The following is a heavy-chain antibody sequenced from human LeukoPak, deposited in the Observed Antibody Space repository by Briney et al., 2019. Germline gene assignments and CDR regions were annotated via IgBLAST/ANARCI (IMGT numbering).Heavy chain of an antibody. Sequence: ASVKVSCKASGYTFTGYYMHRVRQAPGQGLEWMGRMNPNSGGTNYAQKFQGRVTMTRDTSISTAYMELSRLRSDDTAVYYCARGPRLDSSGWYYGAFDIWGQGTMVTVSS. J-gene: IGHJ3*02. CDR1: GYTFTGYY. V-gene: IGHV1-2*06. CDR3: ARGPRLDSSGWYYGAFDI. D-gene: IGHD6-19*01. CDR2: MNPNSGGT.